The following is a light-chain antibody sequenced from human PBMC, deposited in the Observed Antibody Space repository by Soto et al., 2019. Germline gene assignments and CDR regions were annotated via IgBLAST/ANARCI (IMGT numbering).Light chain of an antibody. Sequence: VVTQSPASLSVSPGGRVTISCRAGPISSNLAWHQQRPGQAPRLLIYGASVRATGVPARFSGSGSGTEFTLTIDSLQYEDYAVYFCQQYNNWPYTFGQGTKVDIK. CDR3: QQYNNWPYT. V-gene: IGKV3-15*01. CDR1: PISSN. J-gene: IGKJ2*01. CDR2: GAS.